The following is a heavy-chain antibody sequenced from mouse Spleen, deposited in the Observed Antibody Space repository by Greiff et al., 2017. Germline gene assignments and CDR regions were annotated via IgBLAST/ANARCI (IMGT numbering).Heavy chain of an antibody. V-gene: IGHV3-6*01. CDR2: ISYDGSN. CDR1: GYSITSGYY. CDR3: ARGNYYGSSYWYFDY. J-gene: IGHJ2*01. Sequence: EVKLVESGPGLVKPSQSLSLTCSVTGYSITSGYYWNWIRQFPGNKLEWMGYISYDGSNNYNPSLKNRISITRDTSKNQFFLKLNSVTTEDTATYSCARGNYYGSSYWYFDYWGQGTTLTVSS. D-gene: IGHD1-1*01.